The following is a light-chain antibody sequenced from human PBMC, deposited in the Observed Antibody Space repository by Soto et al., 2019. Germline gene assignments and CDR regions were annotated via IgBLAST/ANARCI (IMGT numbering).Light chain of an antibody. J-gene: IGLJ3*02. V-gene: IGLV2-23*02. CDR1: SSDVGNFKL. Sequence: QSALTQPASVSGSPGQSITISCTGTSSDVGNFKLVSWYQQHPGKAPKLMIYEVSERPSGISNRFSGSKSGNTASLTISGLQAEDEADYYCCSYAGSSTWVFGGGTKLTVL. CDR3: CSYAGSSTWV. CDR2: EVS.